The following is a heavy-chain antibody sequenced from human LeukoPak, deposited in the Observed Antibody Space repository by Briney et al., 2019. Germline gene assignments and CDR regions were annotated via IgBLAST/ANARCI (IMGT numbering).Heavy chain of an antibody. Sequence: KPSETLSLTCAVYGGSFSGYYWSWIRQPPGKGLEWIGEINHSGSTNYNPSLKSRVTISVDTSKNQFSLKLSSVTAADTAVYYCARVLYSGYDFHYFDYWGQGTLVTVSS. CDR2: INHSGST. V-gene: IGHV4-34*01. CDR1: GGSFSGYY. CDR3: ARVLYSGYDFHYFDY. D-gene: IGHD5-12*01. J-gene: IGHJ4*02.